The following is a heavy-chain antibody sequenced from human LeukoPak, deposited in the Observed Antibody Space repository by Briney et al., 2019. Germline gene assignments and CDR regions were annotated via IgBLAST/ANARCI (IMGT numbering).Heavy chain of an antibody. Sequence: GSSVKVSCKASGGTFSSYAISWVRQAPGQGLEWMGGIIPIFGTANYAQKFQGRVTITTDESTSTAYMELSSLRSEDTAVYYCARSDIVATILPYYYDSSGYGYFDYWGQGTLVTVSS. CDR2: IIPIFGTA. J-gene: IGHJ4*02. D-gene: IGHD3-22*01. CDR1: GGTFSSYA. V-gene: IGHV1-69*05. CDR3: ARSDIVATILPYYYDSSGYGYFDY.